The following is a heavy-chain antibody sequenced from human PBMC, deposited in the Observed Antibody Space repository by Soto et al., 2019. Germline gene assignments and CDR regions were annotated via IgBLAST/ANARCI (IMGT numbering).Heavy chain of an antibody. CDR2: INHSGST. J-gene: IGHJ4*02. V-gene: IGHV4-34*01. CDR3: ARAGEVVVVAATGYFDY. D-gene: IGHD2-15*01. Sequence: PSETLSLTCAVYGGSFSGYYWSWIRQPPGKGLEWIGEINHSGSTNYNPSLKSRVTISVDTSKNQFSLKLSSVTAADTAVYYCARAGEVVVVAATGYFDYWGQGTLVTVSS. CDR1: GGSFSGYY.